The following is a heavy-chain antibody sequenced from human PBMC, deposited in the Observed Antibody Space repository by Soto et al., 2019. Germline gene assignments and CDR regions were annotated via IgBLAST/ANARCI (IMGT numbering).Heavy chain of an antibody. V-gene: IGHV1-3*05. CDR3: ARSIVVVTAVDY. CDR2: INAGNGNT. CDR1: GYTFTSYG. D-gene: IGHD2-21*02. J-gene: IGHJ4*02. Sequence: QVQLVQSGAEEKKPGASVKVSCKASGYTFTSYGMHWMRQAPGQRLEWMGWINAGNGNTKYSQKFQGRVTITRDTSASTAHMELSSLRSEDMAVYYCARSIVVVTAVDYWGQGTLVTVSS.